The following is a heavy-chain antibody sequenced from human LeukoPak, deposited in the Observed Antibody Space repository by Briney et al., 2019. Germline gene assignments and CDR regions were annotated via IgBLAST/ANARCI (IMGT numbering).Heavy chain of an antibody. V-gene: IGHV3-23*01. CDR1: GFTFSSYA. CDR2: ISGSGGST. CDR3: AKGDDVLLWFGELFGWGYFDY. D-gene: IGHD3-10*01. J-gene: IGHJ4*02. Sequence: GGSLRLSCAASGFTFSSYAMSWVRQAPGEGLEWVSAISGSGGSTYYADSVKGRFTISRDNSKNTLYLQMNSLRAEDTAVYYCAKGDDVLLWFGELFGWGYFDYWGQGTLVTVSS.